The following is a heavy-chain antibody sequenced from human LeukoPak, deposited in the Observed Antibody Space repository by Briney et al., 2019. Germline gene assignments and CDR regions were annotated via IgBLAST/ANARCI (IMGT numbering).Heavy chain of an antibody. D-gene: IGHD3-22*01. Sequence: GGSLRLSCAASGFTFSSYGMHWVRQAPGKGLEWVAVISYDGSNKYYADSVKGRFTISRDNSKNTLYLQMNSLRAEDTAVYYCAKRGDGYYQVDYWGQGTLVTVSS. CDR1: GFTFSSYG. CDR3: AKRGDGYYQVDY. J-gene: IGHJ4*02. CDR2: ISYDGSNK. V-gene: IGHV3-30*18.